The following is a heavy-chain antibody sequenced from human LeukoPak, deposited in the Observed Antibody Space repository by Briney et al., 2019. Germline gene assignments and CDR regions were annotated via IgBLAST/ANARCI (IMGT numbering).Heavy chain of an antibody. CDR2: ISGSGGST. D-gene: IGHD2-2*01. CDR3: AKEGQYQLLYFDY. CDR1: GFTFGSYA. Sequence: AGGSLRLSCAASGFTFGSYAMSWVRQAPGKGLEWVSAISGSGGSTYYADSVKGRFTIARDNSRNTLYLQMNSLRAEDTAVYYCAKEGQYQLLYFDYWGQGTLVTVSS. V-gene: IGHV3-23*01. J-gene: IGHJ4*02.